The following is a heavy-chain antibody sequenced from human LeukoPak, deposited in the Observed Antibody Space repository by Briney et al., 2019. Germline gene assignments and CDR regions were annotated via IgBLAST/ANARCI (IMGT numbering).Heavy chain of an antibody. CDR1: GGSISSYY. J-gene: IGHJ4*02. V-gene: IGHV4-59*01. D-gene: IGHD2-21*01. CDR2: IYYSGST. Sequence: SETLSLTCTVSGGSISSYYWSWIRQPPGKGLEWIGYIYYSGSTNYNPSLKSRVTISVDTSKNQFSLKLSSVTATDTAVYYCARGVVIAPQTFDYWGQGTLVTVSS. CDR3: ARGVVIAPQTFDY.